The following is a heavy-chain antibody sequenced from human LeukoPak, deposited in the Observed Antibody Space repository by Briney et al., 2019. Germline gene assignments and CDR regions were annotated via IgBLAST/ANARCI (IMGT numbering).Heavy chain of an antibody. CDR3: ASSIVGATNDY. D-gene: IGHD1-26*01. Sequence: GRSLRLSCAASGFTFSSYAMHWVRQAPGKGLEWVAVISYDGSNKYYADSVKGRFTISRDNSKNTLYLQMNSLRAEDTAVYYCASSIVGATNDYWGQGTLVTVSS. CDR2: ISYDGSNK. J-gene: IGHJ4*02. CDR1: GFTFSSYA. V-gene: IGHV3-30-3*01.